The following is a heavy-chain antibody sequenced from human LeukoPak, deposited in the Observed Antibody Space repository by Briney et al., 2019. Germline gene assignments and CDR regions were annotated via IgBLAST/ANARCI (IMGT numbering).Heavy chain of an antibody. J-gene: IGHJ4*02. CDR2: IYSGGVT. V-gene: IGHV3-53*04. CDR3: ARTWRYFDY. Sequence: GGSLRLSCAASDFTVSNSYMNWVRQAPGKGLEWVSVIYSGGVTYYADSVKGRFTISRHNSKNTVSLLMSSLRVEDTAVYYCARTWRYFDYWGQGTLVTVSS. CDR1: DFTVSNSY. D-gene: IGHD3-3*01.